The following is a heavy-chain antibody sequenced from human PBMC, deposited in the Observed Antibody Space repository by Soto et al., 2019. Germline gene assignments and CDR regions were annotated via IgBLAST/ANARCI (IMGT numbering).Heavy chain of an antibody. D-gene: IGHD3-10*01. CDR1: GFTFTNAW. V-gene: IGHV3-15*07. J-gene: IGHJ6*02. CDR2: IKSKTNGGNT. CDR3: TTDRFHDYDMDV. Sequence: EVQLVESGGGLVKPGGSLRLSCAASGFTFTNAWMNWVRQAPGKGLEWVGRIKSKTNGGNTDYAAPVKGRFSISRDDSKTTLYLQMNSPKTDDTAVYYCTTDRFHDYDMDVWGQGNTVTVCS.